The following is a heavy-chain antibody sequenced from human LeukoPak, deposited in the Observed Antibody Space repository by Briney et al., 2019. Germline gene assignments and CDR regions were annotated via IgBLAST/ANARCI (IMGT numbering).Heavy chain of an antibody. J-gene: IGHJ5*02. V-gene: IGHV4-39*01. CDR1: GGSISSGSYY. Sequence: SETLSLTCTVSGGSISSGSYYWSWIRQPPGKGLEWIGSIYYSGSTYYNPSLKSRVTISVDTSKNQFSLKLSSVTAADTAVCYCARLAPYYYDSSGYPWGQGTLVTVSS. D-gene: IGHD3-22*01. CDR3: ARLAPYYYDSSGYP. CDR2: IYYSGST.